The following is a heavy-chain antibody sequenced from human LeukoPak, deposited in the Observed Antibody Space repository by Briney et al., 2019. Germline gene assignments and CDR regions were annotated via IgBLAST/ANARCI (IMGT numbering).Heavy chain of an antibody. CDR2: LYWNDDK. CDR1: GFSLSTRGVG. CDR3: AHSWSPYTNLDY. J-gene: IGHJ4*02. V-gene: IGHV2-5*01. D-gene: IGHD4-11*01. Sequence: SGPTLLKPTQTLTLTCTFSGFSLSTRGVGVGWIRQPPGKALEWLALLYWNDDKRYSPSLKSRLTITKDTSKNQVLLTMTNMDPVDTATYYCAHSWSPYTNLDYWGQGTLVTVSS.